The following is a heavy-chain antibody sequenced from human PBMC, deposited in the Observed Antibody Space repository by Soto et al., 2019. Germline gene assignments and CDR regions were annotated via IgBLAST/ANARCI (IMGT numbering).Heavy chain of an antibody. CDR1: GYTLNSYL. J-gene: IGHJ6*02. D-gene: IGHD3-9*01. Sequence: ASVRSSCKASGYTLNSYLITWVQQAKRQGLEWMGWIRAYYGNTNYAQKLQGRVTMTTDTSTSTAYMELRSLRSDDTAVYYCARDSRTINYGMDVWGQGTMVTVSS. CDR3: ARDSRTINYGMDV. V-gene: IGHV1-18*01. CDR2: IRAYYGNT.